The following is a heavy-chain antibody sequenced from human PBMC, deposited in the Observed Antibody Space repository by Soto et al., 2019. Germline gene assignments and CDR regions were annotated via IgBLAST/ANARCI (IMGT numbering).Heavy chain of an antibody. V-gene: IGHV5-51*01. Sequence: ESLKISCKGSGYNFAGYWIAWVRQMPGKGLELMGIIYPSDSDTRYRPSFQGQVTISADKSISSAYLQWSSLRASDTAMYYCARGGVSTRNFDYWGQGTPVTVSS. J-gene: IGHJ4*02. CDR3: ARGGVSTRNFDY. CDR1: GYNFAGYW. CDR2: IYPSDSDT. D-gene: IGHD1-1*01.